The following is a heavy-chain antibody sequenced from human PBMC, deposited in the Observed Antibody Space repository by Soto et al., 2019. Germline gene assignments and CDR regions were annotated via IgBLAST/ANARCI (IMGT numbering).Heavy chain of an antibody. J-gene: IGHJ4*02. CDR2: ISYDGSNK. CDR3: ARDLKAKGYCTNGVCYPLDY. V-gene: IGHV3-30-3*01. Sequence: GKGLEWVAVISYDGSNKYYADSVKGRFTISRDNSKNTLYLQMNSLRAEDTAVYYCARDLKAKGYCTNGVCYPLDYWGQGTLVTVSS. D-gene: IGHD2-8*01.